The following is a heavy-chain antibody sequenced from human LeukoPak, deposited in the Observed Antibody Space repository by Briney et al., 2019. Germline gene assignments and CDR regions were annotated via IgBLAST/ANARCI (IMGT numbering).Heavy chain of an antibody. CDR3: ARILRFGSHSDY. J-gene: IGHJ4*02. V-gene: IGHV4-59*01. Sequence: PSETLSLTCTVSGGSISSYYWSWIRQPPGKGLEWLGYIYYSGSTNYNSSLKSRVTISVDASKNQFSLKLRSVTAADTAVYYCARILRFGSHSDYWGQGTLVTVSS. CDR2: IYYSGST. CDR1: GGSISSYY. D-gene: IGHD5/OR15-5a*01.